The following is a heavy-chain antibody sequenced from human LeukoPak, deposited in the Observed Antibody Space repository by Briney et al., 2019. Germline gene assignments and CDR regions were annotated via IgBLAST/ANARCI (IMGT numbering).Heavy chain of an antibody. CDR1: GYTFTSYG. J-gene: IGHJ3*02. V-gene: IGHV1-18*01. D-gene: IGHD3-10*01. CDR3: ARDRAGNYYDAFDI. Sequence: ASVKVSCKASGYTFTSYGISWVRQAPGQGLEWMGWISAYNGNTNYAQKLQGRVTMTTDTSTSTAYMELRSLRSDDTAVYYCARDRAGNYYDAFDIWGQGTMVTVSS. CDR2: ISAYNGNT.